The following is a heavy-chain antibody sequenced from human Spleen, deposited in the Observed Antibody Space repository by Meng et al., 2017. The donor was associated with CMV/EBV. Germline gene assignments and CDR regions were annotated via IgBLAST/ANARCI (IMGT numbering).Heavy chain of an antibody. CDR2: IYSGGTT. V-gene: IGHV3-53*01. CDR1: GFTVSSNY. Sequence: GGSLRLSCAASGFTVSSNYMSWVRQAPGKGLYWVSVIYSGGTTYYAGSVKGRFTISRDNSKNTLYLQMNSLRAEDTAVYYCASVNSGYDYFLDYWGQGTLVTVSS. CDR3: ASVNSGYDYFLDY. D-gene: IGHD5-12*01. J-gene: IGHJ4*02.